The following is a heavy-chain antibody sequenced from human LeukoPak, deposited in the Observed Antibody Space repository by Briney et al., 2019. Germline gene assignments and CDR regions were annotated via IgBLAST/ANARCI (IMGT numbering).Heavy chain of an antibody. V-gene: IGHV1-69*05. CDR2: IIPIFGTA. D-gene: IGHD2-2*01. J-gene: IGHJ6*03. CDR3: AREFLGYCSSTSCPPRYYYYMDV. Sequence: SVKVSCKASGGTFSSYAISWVRQAPGQGLEWMGGIIPIFGTANYAQKFQGRVTITTDESTSTAYMELSSLRSEDTAVYYCAREFLGYCSSTSCPPRYYYYMDVWGKGTTVTVSS. CDR1: GGTFSSYA.